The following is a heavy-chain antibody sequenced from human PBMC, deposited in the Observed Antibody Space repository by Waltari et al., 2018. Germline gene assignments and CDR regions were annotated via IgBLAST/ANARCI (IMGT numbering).Heavy chain of an antibody. Sequence: QVQLQESGPGLVKPSETLSLTCAVSGYSISSGYYWGWIRQPPGKGLEWIGSIYHSGSTYYNPSLKSRVTISVDTSKNQFSLKLSSLRSEDTAVYYCARGDSSGYYSPSAPDYWGQGTLVTVSS. J-gene: IGHJ4*02. CDR3: ARGDSSGYYSPSAPDY. CDR2: IYHSGST. D-gene: IGHD3-22*01. V-gene: IGHV4-38-2*01. CDR1: GYSISSGYY.